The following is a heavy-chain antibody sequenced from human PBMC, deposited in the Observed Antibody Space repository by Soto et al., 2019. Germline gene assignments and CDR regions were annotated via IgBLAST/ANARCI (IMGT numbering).Heavy chain of an antibody. CDR3: AINPTWFATVTTSLGAFDI. J-gene: IGHJ3*02. CDR2: IYYSGST. D-gene: IGHD4-17*01. V-gene: IGHV4-39*01. CDR1: GGSISSSSYY. Sequence: QLQLQESGPGLVKPSETLSLTCTVSGGSISSSSYYWGWIRQPPGKGLEWIGSIYYSGSTYYNPSLKSRVTISVDTSKNQFSLKLSSVTAADTAVYYCAINPTWFATVTTSLGAFDIWGQGTMVTVSS.